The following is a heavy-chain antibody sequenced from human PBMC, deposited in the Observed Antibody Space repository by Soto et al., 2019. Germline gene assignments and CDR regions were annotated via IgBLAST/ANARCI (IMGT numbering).Heavy chain of an antibody. J-gene: IGHJ5*02. CDR1: GFSLSTRGEA. CDR3: AHRLPAGPHPNNNWFDP. D-gene: IGHD3-10*02. Sequence: SGPTLVNPTQTLTLTCTFSGFSLSTRGEAVAWIRQPPGKALEWLALIHWDDDRSYNPSLRNRLTITKDTSKDQVVLTMTNMDPVDTATYYCAHRLPAGPHPNNNWFDPWGQGTLVTVSS. CDR2: IHWDDDR. V-gene: IGHV2-5*02.